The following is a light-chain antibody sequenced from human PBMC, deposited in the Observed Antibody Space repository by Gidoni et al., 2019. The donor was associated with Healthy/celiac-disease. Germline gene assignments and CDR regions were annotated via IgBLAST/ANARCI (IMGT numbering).Light chain of an antibody. Sequence: GSLGERATINCKSSQSVLYSSNNKNYLAWYQQKPGQPPKLLIYWASTRESGVPDRFSGSGSGTDFTLTISSLQAEDVAVYYCQQYYSTLHFXPXTKVDIK. J-gene: IGKJ3*01. CDR1: QSVLYSSNNKNY. V-gene: IGKV4-1*01. CDR3: QQYYSTLH. CDR2: WAS.